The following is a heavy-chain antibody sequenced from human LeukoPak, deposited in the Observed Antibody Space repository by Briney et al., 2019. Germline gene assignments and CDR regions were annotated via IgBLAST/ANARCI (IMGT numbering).Heavy chain of an antibody. CDR3: AKVAKYYYGSETYYFFYY. CDR2: IKQDGSEK. V-gene: IGHV3-7*01. Sequence: GSLRLSCAASGFTLSTYWMSWVRQAPGKGLEWVANIKQDGSEKYYVDSVKGRFTISRDNAKNSLYLQMNSLRVEDTAVYYCAKVAKYYYGSETYYFFYYWGQGTLVTASS. D-gene: IGHD3-10*01. J-gene: IGHJ4*02. CDR1: GFTLSTYW.